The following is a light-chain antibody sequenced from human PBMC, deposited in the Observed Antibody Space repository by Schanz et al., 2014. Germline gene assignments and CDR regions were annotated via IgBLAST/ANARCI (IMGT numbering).Light chain of an antibody. CDR1: SSDVGSYNL. J-gene: IGLJ2*01. CDR3: SSYTSITTLDVV. Sequence: QSALTQPASVSGSPGQSITISCTGTSSDVGSYNLVSWYQQHPGKAPKLMIYEDNKRPSGVSIRFSGSTSGNTASLTISGLQAEDEADYYCSSYTSITTLDVVFGGGTKLTVL. CDR2: EDN. V-gene: IGLV2-14*02.